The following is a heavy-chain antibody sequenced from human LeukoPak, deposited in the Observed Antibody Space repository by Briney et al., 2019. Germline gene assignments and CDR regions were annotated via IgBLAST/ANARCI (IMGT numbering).Heavy chain of an antibody. CDR3: ARDRRPPLNSGSYYDYYYGMDV. J-gene: IGHJ6*02. D-gene: IGHD1-26*01. Sequence: ASVKVSCKASGYTFTSYGISWVRQAPGHGLEWMGWISAYNGNTNYAQKLQGRVTMTTDTSTSTAYMELRSLRSDDTAVYYCARDRRPPLNSGSYYDYYYGMDVWGQGTTVTVSS. CDR2: ISAYNGNT. V-gene: IGHV1-18*01. CDR1: GYTFTSYG.